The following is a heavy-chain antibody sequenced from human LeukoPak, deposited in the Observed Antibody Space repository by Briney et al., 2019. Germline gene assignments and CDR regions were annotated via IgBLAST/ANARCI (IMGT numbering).Heavy chain of an antibody. CDR2: INPNSGGT. D-gene: IGHD1-1*01. J-gene: IGHJ6*03. CDR3: ARGPPYTPPWKPSGGYNDV. V-gene: IGHV1-2*02. Sequence: ASVKVSCKASGYTFTGYYMHWVRQAPGQGLEGMGWINPNSGGTNYAQKFQGRVTMTRDTSISTAYMELSRLTSDDTAVYYFARGPPYTPPWKPSGGYNDVWDKGTTVTVS. CDR1: GYTFTGYY.